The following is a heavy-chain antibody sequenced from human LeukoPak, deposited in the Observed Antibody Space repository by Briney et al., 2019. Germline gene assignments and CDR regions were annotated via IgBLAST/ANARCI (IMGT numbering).Heavy chain of an antibody. CDR3: ARARPAAGRLFDY. V-gene: IGHV4-34*01. J-gene: IGHJ4*02. Sequence: SETLSLTCAVYGGPFSGYYWSWIRQPPGKGLEWIGEINHSGSTNYNPSLKSRVTISVDTSKNQFSLKLSSVTAADTAVYYCARARPAAGRLFDYWGQGTLVTVSS. D-gene: IGHD6-13*01. CDR2: INHSGST. CDR1: GGPFSGYY.